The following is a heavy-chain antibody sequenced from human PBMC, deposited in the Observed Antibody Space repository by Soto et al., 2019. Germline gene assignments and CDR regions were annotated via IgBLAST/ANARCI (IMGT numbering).Heavy chain of an antibody. J-gene: IGHJ4*02. V-gene: IGHV1-46*01. Sequence: ASLKVSYKTSGYTLTSYYIHWVRRAPGQGLEWMGITNSSDGSTNYARNFQGRVIMTSDTTTSTVYMEMSSLRSEETAMYYCARSYVTSRAIDFWGQGTMVTVSS. CDR3: ARSYVTSRAIDF. D-gene: IGHD3-16*01. CDR2: TNSSDGST. CDR1: GYTLTSYY.